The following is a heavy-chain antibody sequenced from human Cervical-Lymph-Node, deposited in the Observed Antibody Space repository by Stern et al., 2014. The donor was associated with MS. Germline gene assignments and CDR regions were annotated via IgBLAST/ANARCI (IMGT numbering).Heavy chain of an antibody. D-gene: IGHD5/OR15-5a*01. Sequence: QVQLQQSGAEVKKPGASVKVSCKVSGHTLSELSIHWVRQAPGKGLEWMGSFDPDDGETMFAQKFQGRLTMTGDTSTDTAYMELHNLRSEDTAVYFCAREGRRIPHLVSTWIEGFDLWGLGTLVFVSS. V-gene: IGHV1-24*01. CDR3: AREGRRIPHLVSTWIEGFDL. J-gene: IGHJ3*01. CDR1: GHTLSELS. CDR2: FDPDDGET.